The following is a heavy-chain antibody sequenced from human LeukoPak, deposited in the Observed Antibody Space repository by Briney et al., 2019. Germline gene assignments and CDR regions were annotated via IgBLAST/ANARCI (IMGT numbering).Heavy chain of an antibody. V-gene: IGHV1-18*01. D-gene: IGHD4-17*01. CDR2: ISAYNGNT. Sequence: ASVNVSCKASGYTFTNYGISWVRQAPGQGLEWMGWISAYNGNTNYAQNLQGRVTMTTDTSTSTAYMELRSLTSDDTALYYCARDPATVTTPLEYWGQGTLVSVST. CDR3: ARDPATVTTPLEY. CDR1: GYTFTNYG. J-gene: IGHJ4*02.